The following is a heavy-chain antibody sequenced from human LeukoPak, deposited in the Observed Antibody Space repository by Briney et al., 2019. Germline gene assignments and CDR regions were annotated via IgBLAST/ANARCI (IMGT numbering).Heavy chain of an antibody. CDR1: GLTFSSYA. V-gene: IGHV3-7*01. CDR3: ARDAPRGYSYGSRSDY. J-gene: IGHJ4*02. D-gene: IGHD5-18*01. Sequence: GGSLRLSCAASGLTFSSYAMSWVRQAPGKGLEWVANIKQDGSEKYYVDSVKGRFTISRDNAKNSLYLQMNSLRAEDTAVYYCARDAPRGYSYGSRSDYWGQGTLVTVSS. CDR2: IKQDGSEK.